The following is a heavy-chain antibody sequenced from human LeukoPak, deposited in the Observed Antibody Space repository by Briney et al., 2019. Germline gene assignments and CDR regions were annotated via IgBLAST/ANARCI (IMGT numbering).Heavy chain of an antibody. D-gene: IGHD5/OR15-5a*01. J-gene: IGHJ4*02. CDR3: AREVYTRTTYLPFDY. CDR1: GFTFSTSA. CDR2: ISGNGAST. Sequence: PGGSLRLSCAASGFTFSTSAMSWDRRAPGKGLDWVSTISGNGASTFYADSVKGRFTISRDNSKNTLSLHMSSLRAEDTATYYCAREVYTRTTYLPFDYWGQGTLVTVSS. V-gene: IGHV3-23*01.